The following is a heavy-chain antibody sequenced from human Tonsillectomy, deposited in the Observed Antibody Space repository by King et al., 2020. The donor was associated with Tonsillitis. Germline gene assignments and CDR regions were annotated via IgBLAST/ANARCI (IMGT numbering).Heavy chain of an antibody. CDR2: ISYDGGNK. CDR1: GFTFSSYG. J-gene: IGHJ4*02. V-gene: IGHV3-30*02. D-gene: IGHD4-17*01. Sequence: VQLVESGGGVVQSGGSLRLSCAASGFTFSSYGIHWVRQAPGKGLEWVAYISYDGGNKYYADAVKGRFTISRDISTNTVYLQMSSLRIEDTAVYYCAKDRDSGDYEHLDHWGQGTLVTVS. CDR3: AKDRDSGDYEHLDH.